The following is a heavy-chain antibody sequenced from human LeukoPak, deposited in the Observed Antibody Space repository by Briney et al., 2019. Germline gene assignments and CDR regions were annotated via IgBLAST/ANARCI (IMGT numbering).Heavy chain of an antibody. CDR2: ISSSYSYT. CDR3: ARGGNSGSSWDQVTDY. Sequence: GGSLRLSCAASGFTFSDYYMSWIRQAPGKGLEWLSYISSSYSYTNYADSVKGRFTISRDNAKNSLYLQMNSLRAEDTAVYYCARGGNSGSSWDQVTDYWGQGTLVTVSS. CDR1: GFTFSDYY. J-gene: IGHJ4*02. V-gene: IGHV3-11*05. D-gene: IGHD6-13*01.